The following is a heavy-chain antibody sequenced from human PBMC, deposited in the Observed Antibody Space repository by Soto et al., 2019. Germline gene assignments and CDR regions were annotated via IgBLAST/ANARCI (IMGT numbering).Heavy chain of an antibody. Sequence: EVQLVQSGAEVKKPGESLKISCKGSGYSCTSYWNGWVRQMPGKGLEWMGIIYPGDSYTRYSPSFQGQDTISAYKSMSTAYLQWSSLKASDTAMYYCASRPTGSYDFWSGYPDYYYYGMDVWGQGTTVSV. CDR2: IYPGDSYT. CDR3: ASRPTGSYDFWSGYPDYYYYGMDV. V-gene: IGHV5-51*01. D-gene: IGHD3-3*01. J-gene: IGHJ6*02. CDR1: GYSCTSYW.